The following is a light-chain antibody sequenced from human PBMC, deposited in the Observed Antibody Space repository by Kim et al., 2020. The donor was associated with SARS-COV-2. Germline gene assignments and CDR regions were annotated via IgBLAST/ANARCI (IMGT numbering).Light chain of an antibody. V-gene: IGLV2-11*01. CDR3: CSYAGSYTFVM. CDR2: DVT. Sequence: QSALTQPHSVSGSPGQSVTISCTGTSGDIGSYNYVSWYQQHPGKAPKLMIYDVTKRPSGVPDRFSGSKSGNTASLTISGLQGEDEADYYCCSYAGSYTFVMFGGGTQLTVL. J-gene: IGLJ3*02. CDR1: SGDIGSYNY.